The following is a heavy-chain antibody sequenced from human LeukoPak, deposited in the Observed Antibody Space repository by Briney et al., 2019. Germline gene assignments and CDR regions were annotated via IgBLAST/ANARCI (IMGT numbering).Heavy chain of an antibody. Sequence: GGSLRLSCAASGFTFSSNWMTWARQAPGKGLEWVASTKQDESEKYYGDSVRGRFTISRDNAQNSLYLQMNSLRAEDTAVYYCARDNGYFSVDYWGQGTLVTVSS. J-gene: IGHJ4*02. D-gene: IGHD3-22*01. CDR3: ARDNGYFSVDY. CDR2: TKQDESEK. V-gene: IGHV3-7*01. CDR1: GFTFSSNW.